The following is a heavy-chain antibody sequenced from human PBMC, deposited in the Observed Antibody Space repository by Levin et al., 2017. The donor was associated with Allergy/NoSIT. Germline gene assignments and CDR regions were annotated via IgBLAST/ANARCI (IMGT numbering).Heavy chain of an antibody. CDR2: MNPNSGNT. J-gene: IGHJ5*01. Sequence: ASVKVSCKASGYTFSDYDISWVRQAAGQGLEWMGWMNPNSGNTGYAQKFQGRVTMTRTTSISTAYMELSSLRSEDTAVYYCARARACGSSDCSRSFDSWGQGTPVTVSS. CDR1: GYTFSDYD. CDR3: ARARACGSSDCSRSFDS. V-gene: IGHV1-8*01. D-gene: IGHD2-15*01.